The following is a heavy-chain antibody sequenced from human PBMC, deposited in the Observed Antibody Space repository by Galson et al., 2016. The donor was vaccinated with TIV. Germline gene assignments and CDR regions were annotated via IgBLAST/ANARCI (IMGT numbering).Heavy chain of an antibody. CDR2: LSGGATNT. Sequence: SLRLSCAASGFRFNVYEMSWVRQAPGKGLEWVSALSGGATNTYYSDSVKGRFTISRDNSQNKVFLEMDSLRVDDTAVYYCAKDRGYSEGFDHWGPGTLVTVSS. D-gene: IGHD2-15*01. J-gene: IGHJ4*02. V-gene: IGHV3-23*01. CDR3: AKDRGYSEGFDH. CDR1: GFRFNVYE.